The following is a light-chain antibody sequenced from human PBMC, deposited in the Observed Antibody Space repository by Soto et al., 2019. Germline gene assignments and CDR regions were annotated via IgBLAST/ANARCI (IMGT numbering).Light chain of an antibody. CDR1: QGISSW. V-gene: IGKV1D-12*01. Sequence: DIQMTQSPSPVSASVGDRVTITCRASQGISSWLAWYQQKPGKAPKLLIYAASSLQNGVPSRFSGSGSGTXXXXXXXXXQPEXFAXXXXXXXNSFPPFTFGPGTKVDI. J-gene: IGKJ3*01. CDR3: XXXNSFPPFT. CDR2: AAS.